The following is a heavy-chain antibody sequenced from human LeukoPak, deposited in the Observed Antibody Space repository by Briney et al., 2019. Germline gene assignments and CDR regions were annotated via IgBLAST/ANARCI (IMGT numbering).Heavy chain of an antibody. CDR2: ITTSDGNT. J-gene: IGHJ4*02. V-gene: IGHV3-23*01. CDR3: AKDGGLWVSAHWGDS. D-gene: IGHD7-27*01. Sequence: GGSLRLSCAVSGFTFSSYTMSWVRQAPGKGLEWVSTITTSDGNTYYADSVKGRFTVSRDNSKNTLFLQMNSLRAEDTAVYYCAKDGGLWVSAHWGDSWGRGTLVTVSS. CDR1: GFTFSSYT.